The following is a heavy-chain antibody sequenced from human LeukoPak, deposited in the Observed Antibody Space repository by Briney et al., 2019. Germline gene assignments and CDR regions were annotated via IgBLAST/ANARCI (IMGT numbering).Heavy chain of an antibody. D-gene: IGHD6-13*01. CDR2: INTNTGNP. Sequence: ASVKVSCKASGYTSTNYAMNWVRQAPGQGLEWMGWINTNTGNPTYAQGFTGRFVFSLDTSVSTAYLQISSLKAEDTAMYYCATPAAAAGPRYYYYGMDVWGQGTTVTVSS. J-gene: IGHJ6*02. CDR3: ATPAAAAGPRYYYYGMDV. V-gene: IGHV7-4-1*02. CDR1: GYTSTNYA.